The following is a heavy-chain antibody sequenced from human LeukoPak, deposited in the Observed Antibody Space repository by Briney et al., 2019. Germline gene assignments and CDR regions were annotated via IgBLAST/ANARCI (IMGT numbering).Heavy chain of an antibody. Sequence: SETLSLTCTVSGGSLSTFYWNWIRQPPGKGLEWIGYIYYSGNSGSTNYNPSLKSRVTISVDRSKNQFSLKLSSVTAADTAVYYCAREVNRWELDDYWGQGTLVTVSS. CDR3: AREVNRWELDDY. CDR2: IYYSGNSGST. V-gene: IGHV4-59*12. CDR1: GGSLSTFY. J-gene: IGHJ4*02. D-gene: IGHD1-26*01.